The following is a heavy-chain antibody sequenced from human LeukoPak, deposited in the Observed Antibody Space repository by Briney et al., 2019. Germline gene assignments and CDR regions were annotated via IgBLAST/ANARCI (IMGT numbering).Heavy chain of an antibody. CDR1: GDSVPSNSAA. J-gene: IGHJ4*02. D-gene: IGHD6-25*01. V-gene: IGHV6-1*01. CDR2: TYYRSKWYN. CDR3: ARGMRIAAAGTFYFDY. Sequence: SQTLSLTFAISGDSVPSNSAAWNWIRQSPSRGLEWVGRTYYRSKWYNDYAVSVKSRITINPDTSKNQFSLQLNSVTPEDTAVYYCARGMRIAAAGTFYFDYWGQGTLVTVSS.